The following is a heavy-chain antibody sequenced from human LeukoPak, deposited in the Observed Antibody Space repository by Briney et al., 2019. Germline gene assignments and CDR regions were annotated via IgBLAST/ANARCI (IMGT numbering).Heavy chain of an antibody. J-gene: IGHJ6*02. D-gene: IGHD3-10*01. Sequence: ASVKVSCKASGYTFSSYGINWVRQAPGQGLEWMGWISVINNANTRYAQNFQGRLTMTTDTSTTTAYMELRSLRSDDTAVYYCARDGADYSDVWGQGTTVTVSS. CDR3: ARDGADYSDV. CDR2: ISVINNANT. V-gene: IGHV1-18*01. CDR1: GYTFSSYG.